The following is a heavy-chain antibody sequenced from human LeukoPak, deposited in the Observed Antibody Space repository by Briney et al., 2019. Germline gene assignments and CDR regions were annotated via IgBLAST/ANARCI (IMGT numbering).Heavy chain of an antibody. CDR3: ARCSTKGFTYYYYYYMDV. V-gene: IGHV4-34*01. D-gene: IGHD1-26*01. Sequence: PSETLSLTCAVYGGSFSGYYWSWIRQPPGKGLEWIGEINHSGSTNYNPSLKSRVTISVDTSKNQFSPKLSSVTAADTAVYYCARCSTKGFTYYYYYYMDVWGKGTTVTVSS. J-gene: IGHJ6*03. CDR1: GGSFSGYY. CDR2: INHSGST.